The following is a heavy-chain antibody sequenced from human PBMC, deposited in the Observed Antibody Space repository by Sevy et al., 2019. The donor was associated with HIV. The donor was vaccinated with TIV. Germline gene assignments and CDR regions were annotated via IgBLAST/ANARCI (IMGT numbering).Heavy chain of an antibody. CDR3: ARDTARGANYYYGMDV. J-gene: IGHJ6*02. V-gene: IGHV3-21*01. CDR2: ISSSSSYI. Sequence: GGSLRLSCAASGFTFSSYSMNWVRQAPGKGLEWVSSISSSSSYIYYADSVKGRFTISRDNAKNSLYLQMNSLRAEDTAVYYCARDTARGANYYYGMDVWGQGTTVTVSS. CDR1: GFTFSSYS. D-gene: IGHD5-18*01.